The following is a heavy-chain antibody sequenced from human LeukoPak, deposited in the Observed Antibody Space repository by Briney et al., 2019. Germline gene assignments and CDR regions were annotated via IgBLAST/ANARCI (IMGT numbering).Heavy chain of an antibody. J-gene: IGHJ6*03. Sequence: GGSLRLSCAASGFTFSSYAMSWVRQAPGKGLEWVSAISGSGGSTYYADSVKGRFTISRDNSKNTLYLQMNSLRAEDTAIYYCTKGGCMSTTCYRRYMDVWGKGTTVTVSS. CDR1: GFTFSSYA. D-gene: IGHD2-2*02. V-gene: IGHV3-23*01. CDR3: TKGGCMSTTCYRRYMDV. CDR2: ISGSGGST.